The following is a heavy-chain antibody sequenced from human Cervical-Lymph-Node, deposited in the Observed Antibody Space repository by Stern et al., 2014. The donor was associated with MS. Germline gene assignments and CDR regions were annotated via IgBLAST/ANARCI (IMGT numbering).Heavy chain of an antibody. V-gene: IGHV2-5*02. D-gene: IGHD3-10*01. J-gene: IGHJ4*02. CDR3: AHSRVEMLRGVPFDY. CDR2: IYWDDDK. CDR1: GFSLNTLGEG. Sequence: VTLKESGPSLVRPTQSLTLTCTFSGFSLNTLGEGVGWIRQPPGKALEWLALIYWDDDKRYSPSLKIMLTIRKDTSKNHVVLTMTNMDPVDTATYYCAHSRVEMLRGVPFDYWGQGNLVTVSS.